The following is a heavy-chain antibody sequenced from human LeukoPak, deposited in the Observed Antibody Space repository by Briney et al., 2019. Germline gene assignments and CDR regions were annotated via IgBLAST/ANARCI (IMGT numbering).Heavy chain of an antibody. CDR3: ARTLGYCSGDSCFGNNWFDP. Sequence: ASVKVSCKASGGTFSSFAITWVRQAPGQGLEWMGGIIPIFDTPTYAQKFQGRVTITADESTSTAYLELSSLRSEDTAVYYCARTLGYCSGDSCFGNNWFDPWGQGTLVTVSS. D-gene: IGHD2-15*01. CDR1: GGTFSSFA. CDR2: IIPIFDTP. J-gene: IGHJ5*02. V-gene: IGHV1-69*13.